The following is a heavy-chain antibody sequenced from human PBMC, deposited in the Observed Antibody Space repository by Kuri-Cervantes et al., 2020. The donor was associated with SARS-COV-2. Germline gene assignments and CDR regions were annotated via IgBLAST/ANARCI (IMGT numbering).Heavy chain of an antibody. CDR3: AKDWIVGSNPTEH. Sequence: GGSLRLSCAASGFTFSGSAMHWVRQAPGKGLEWVAAIWFDGSYQYYGDSVKGRFTISRDTSKNTLFLQMSSLRAEDTAVYYCAKDWIVGSNPTEHWGQGTLVTVSS. V-gene: IGHV3-33*06. CDR2: IWFDGSYQ. CDR1: GFTFSGSA. J-gene: IGHJ4*02. D-gene: IGHD1-26*01.